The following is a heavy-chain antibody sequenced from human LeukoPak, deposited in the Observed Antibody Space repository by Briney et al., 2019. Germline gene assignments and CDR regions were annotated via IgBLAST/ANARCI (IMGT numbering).Heavy chain of an antibody. CDR2: ISYDGSNK. CDR3: ARAKNSSWLALFDP. CDR1: GFTFSSYA. V-gene: IGHV3-30-3*01. J-gene: IGHJ5*02. D-gene: IGHD6-13*01. Sequence: GRSLRLSCVASGFTFSSYAMHWVRQAPGKGLEWVAVISYDGSNKYYADSVKGRFTISRDNSKNTLYLQMNSLRAEDTAVYYCARAKNSSWLALFDPWGQGTLVTVSS.